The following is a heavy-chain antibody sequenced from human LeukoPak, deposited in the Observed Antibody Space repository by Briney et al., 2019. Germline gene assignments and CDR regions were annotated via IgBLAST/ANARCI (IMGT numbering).Heavy chain of an antibody. Sequence: SQTLSLTCTVSGGSISSGDYYWSWIRQPPGKGLEWIGYIYYSGSTYYNPSLKSRVTISVDTSKNQFSLKLSSVTAADTAVYYCARHTTDIVVVPAADYFDYWGQGTLVTVSS. CDR2: IYYSGST. CDR3: ARHTTDIVVVPAADYFDY. CDR1: GGSISSGDYY. J-gene: IGHJ4*02. V-gene: IGHV4-30-4*08. D-gene: IGHD2-2*01.